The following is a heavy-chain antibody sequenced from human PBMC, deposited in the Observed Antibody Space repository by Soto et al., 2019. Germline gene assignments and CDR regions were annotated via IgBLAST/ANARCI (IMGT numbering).Heavy chain of an antibody. CDR1: GYIFTSYY. J-gene: IGHJ4*02. Sequence: ASVKVSCKSSGYIFTSYYIHWVRQAPGQGLEWMGWINPFDGSRMFAQSFQGRVTMTRDTSTSTVYMEVSSLRSEDTAVYYCSRVDPGETSPFDHWGQGTLVTVSS. CDR3: SRVDPGETSPFDH. D-gene: IGHD3-10*01. V-gene: IGHV1-46*03. CDR2: INPFDGSR.